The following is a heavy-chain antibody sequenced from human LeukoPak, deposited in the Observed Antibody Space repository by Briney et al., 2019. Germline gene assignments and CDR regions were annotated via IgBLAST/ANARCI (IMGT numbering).Heavy chain of an antibody. CDR2: INPSGGST. CDR3: ARVVGSSGPGVDY. D-gene: IGHD6-19*01. J-gene: IGHJ4*02. Sequence: ASVKVSCKASGYTFTGYYMHWVRQAPGQGLEWMGIINPSGGSTSYAQKFQGRVTMTRDMSTSTVYMELSSLRSDDTAVYYCARVVGSSGPGVDYWGQGTLVTVSS. V-gene: IGHV1-46*01. CDR1: GYTFTGYY.